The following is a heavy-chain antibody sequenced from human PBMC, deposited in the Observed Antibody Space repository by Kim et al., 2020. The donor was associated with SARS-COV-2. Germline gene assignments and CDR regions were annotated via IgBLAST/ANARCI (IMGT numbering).Heavy chain of an antibody. J-gene: IGHJ5*02. D-gene: IGHD2-15*01. CDR1: GYTLTELS. CDR2: FDPEDGET. CDR3: ATGRVAGPPSWFDP. Sequence: ASVKVSCKVSGYTLTELSMHWVRQAPGKGLEWMGDFDPEDGETIYAQKFQGRVTMTEDTSTDTAYMELSSLRSEDTAVYYCATGRVAGPPSWFDPWGQGTLVTVSS. V-gene: IGHV1-24*01.